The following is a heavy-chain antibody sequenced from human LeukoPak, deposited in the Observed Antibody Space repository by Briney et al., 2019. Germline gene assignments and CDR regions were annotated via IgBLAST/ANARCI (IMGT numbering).Heavy chain of an antibody. D-gene: IGHD3-10*02. CDR1: GFIFSNYE. CDR3: AELGITMIGGV. V-gene: IGHV3-48*03. CDR2: ISSSGTTI. J-gene: IGHJ6*04. Sequence: GGSLRLSCAASGFIFSNYEMNWVRQAPGKGLEWVSYISSSGTTIYYADSVKGRFTISRDNAKKSLYLQMNSLRAEDTAVYYCAELGITMIGGVWGKGTTVTISS.